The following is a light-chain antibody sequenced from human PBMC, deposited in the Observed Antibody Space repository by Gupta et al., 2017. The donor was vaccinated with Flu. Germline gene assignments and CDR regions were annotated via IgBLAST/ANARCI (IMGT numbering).Light chain of an antibody. CDR3: QSADSTSTYYV. Sequence: GQTARITCSGDALPNQYVYWFQQKPGQAPALLIYKDTERPSGIPERFAASGAGTTVTLHISGVQAEDEADDSGQSADSTSTYYVFGAGTKVTV. V-gene: IGLV3-25*03. CDR2: KDT. CDR1: ALPNQY. J-gene: IGLJ1*01.